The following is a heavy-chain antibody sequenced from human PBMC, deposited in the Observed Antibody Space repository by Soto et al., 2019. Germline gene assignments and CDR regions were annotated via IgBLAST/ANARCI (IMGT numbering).Heavy chain of an antibody. J-gene: IGHJ4*02. D-gene: IGHD6-13*01. CDR2: ISYDGSNK. CDR3: ASGPFGSSWYWYSDY. CDR1: GFTFSSYA. V-gene: IGHV3-30-3*01. Sequence: GGSLRISCAASGFTFSSYAMHWVRQAPGKGLEWVAVISYDGSNKYYADSVKGRFTISRDNSKNTLYLQMNSLRAEDTAVYYCASGPFGSSWYWYSDYWGQGT.